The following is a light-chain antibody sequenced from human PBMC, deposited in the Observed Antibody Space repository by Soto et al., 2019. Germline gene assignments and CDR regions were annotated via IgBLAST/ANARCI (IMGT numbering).Light chain of an antibody. V-gene: IGKV1-39*01. Sequence: DIQMTQSPSSLSASVGDSVTITSRESQSISRYLNWYQQKQGKAPKLXIYAASSLQSGVPSRFSGSGAGTDFTRTISSLQHEDVATYYCQQYYSYPFTFGQGTRLEIK. CDR3: QQYYSYPFT. J-gene: IGKJ5*01. CDR1: QSISRY. CDR2: AAS.